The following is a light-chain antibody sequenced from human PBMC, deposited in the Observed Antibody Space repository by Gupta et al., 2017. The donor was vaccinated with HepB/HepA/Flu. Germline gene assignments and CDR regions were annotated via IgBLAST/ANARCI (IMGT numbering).Light chain of an antibody. CDR3: QAWDSSTAV. CDR2: QDS. J-gene: IGLJ2*01. V-gene: IGLV3-1*01. CDR1: KLGDKY. Sequence: SYELTQPPSVSVSPGQTASITCSGDKLGDKYACWYQQKPGQSPVLVIYQDSKRPAGIPERFSGSNSGNTATLTIRGTQARDEDDYDCQAWDSSTAVFGGGTKLTVL.